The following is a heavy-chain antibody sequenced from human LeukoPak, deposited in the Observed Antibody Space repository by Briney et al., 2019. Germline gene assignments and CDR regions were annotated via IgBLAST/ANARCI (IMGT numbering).Heavy chain of an antibody. D-gene: IGHD3-3*01. V-gene: IGHV4-34*01. CDR3: ARGLTYYDFWSGYSPRAFDI. CDR1: GGSFSGYY. Sequence: SETLSLTCAVYGGSFSGYYWSWIRQPPGKGLEWIGEINHSGSTNYNPSLKSRVTISVDTSKNQFSLKLSSVTAADTAVYYCARGLTYYDFWSGYSPRAFDIWGQGTMVTVSS. J-gene: IGHJ3*02. CDR2: INHSGST.